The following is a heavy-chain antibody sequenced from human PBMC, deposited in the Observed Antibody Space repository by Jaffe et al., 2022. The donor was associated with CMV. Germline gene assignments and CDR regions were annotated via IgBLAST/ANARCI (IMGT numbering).Heavy chain of an antibody. CDR2: INAGNGNT. D-gene: IGHD2-2*01. J-gene: IGHJ6*03. CDR3: ARGGGYCSSTSCPSFYYYYMDV. CDR1: GYTFTSYA. Sequence: QVQLVQSGAEVKKPGASVKVSCKASGYTFTSYAMHWVRQAPGQRLEWMGWINAGNGNTKYSQKFQGRVTITRDTSASTAYMELSSLRSEDTAVYYCARGGGYCSSTSCPSFYYYYMDVWGKGTTVTVSS. V-gene: IGHV1-3*01.